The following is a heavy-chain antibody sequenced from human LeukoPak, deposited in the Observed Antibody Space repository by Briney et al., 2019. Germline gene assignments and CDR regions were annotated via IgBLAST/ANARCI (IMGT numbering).Heavy chain of an antibody. J-gene: IGHJ4*02. CDR2: INPSGGST. CDR3: ARGSDEYYYDSSGYPPFDY. V-gene: IGHV1-46*01. CDR1: GYTFTSYY. D-gene: IGHD3-22*01. Sequence: ASVKASCKASGYTFTSYYMHWVRQAPGQGLEWMGIINPSGGSTSYAQKIQGRVTMTRDTSTSTVYMELSSLRSEDTAVYYCARGSDEYYYDSSGYPPFDYWGQGTLVTVSS.